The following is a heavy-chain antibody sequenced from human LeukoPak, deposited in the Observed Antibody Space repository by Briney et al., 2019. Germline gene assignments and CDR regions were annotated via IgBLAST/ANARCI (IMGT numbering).Heavy chain of an antibody. Sequence: GGSLRLSCAASGFTFSSYSMNWVRQAPGKGLEWVSSISSSSSYIYYEDSVKGRFTISRDNAKKSLYLQMNSLRAEDTAVYYCARKTGDNWGQGTLVTVSS. CDR1: GFTFSSYS. CDR3: ARKTGDN. J-gene: IGHJ4*02. CDR2: ISSSSSYI. V-gene: IGHV3-21*01. D-gene: IGHD3-10*01.